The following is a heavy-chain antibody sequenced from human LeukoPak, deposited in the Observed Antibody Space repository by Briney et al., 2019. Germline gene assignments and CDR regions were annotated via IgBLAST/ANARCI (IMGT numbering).Heavy chain of an antibody. J-gene: IGHJ4*02. Sequence: SETLSLTCAVYGGSLSSYHWSWIRQPPGKGLEWIGEINHSGSSNYNPSLKSRVSISVDTSKTQFSLKLRSVTAADTAVYYCARQEGSFDYWGQGTLVTVSS. CDR3: ARQEGSFDY. CDR1: GGSLSSYH. CDR2: INHSGSS. V-gene: IGHV4-34*01.